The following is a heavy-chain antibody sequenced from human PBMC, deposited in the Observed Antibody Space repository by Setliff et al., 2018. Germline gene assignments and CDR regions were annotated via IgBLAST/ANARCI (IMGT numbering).Heavy chain of an antibody. D-gene: IGHD3-22*01. V-gene: IGHV4-34*01. CDR1: GGSFSGYY. CDR3: ARGRRITMIVVPPGVFDI. CDR2: INQSGIT. J-gene: IGHJ3*02. Sequence: PSETLSLTCAVYGGSFSGYYWSWICQPPGKGPEWIGEINQSGITNYNYSLKSRITITIATSKNQFSLRLSSISATDPAVYYCARGRRITMIVVPPGVFDIWGQGTMVTVSS.